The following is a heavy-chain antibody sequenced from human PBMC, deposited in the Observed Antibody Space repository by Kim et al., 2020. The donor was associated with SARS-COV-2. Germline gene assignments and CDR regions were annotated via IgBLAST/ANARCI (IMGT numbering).Heavy chain of an antibody. CDR2: YAT. J-gene: IGHJ4*02. D-gene: IGHD3-22*01. V-gene: IGHV3-73*01. CDR3: TSLTTSGETY. Sequence: YATAYSASLQVRFPISRDYSKNTSYLQLNSLRAEDTAVYYCTSLTTSGETYWGQGTLVTVSS.